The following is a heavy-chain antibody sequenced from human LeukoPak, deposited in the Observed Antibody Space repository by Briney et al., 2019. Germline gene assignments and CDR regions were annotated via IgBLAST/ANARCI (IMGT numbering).Heavy chain of an antibody. V-gene: IGHV4-59*01. CDR3: ARALPYNWFDP. D-gene: IGHD5/OR15-5a*01. CDR1: GGSISSYY. J-gene: IGHJ5*02. CDR2: IYYSGST. Sequence: SETLSLTCTVSGGSISSYYWSWIRQPPGKGLEWIGYIYYSGSTNYNPSLKSRVTISVDTSKNQFSLKLSSVTAADTAVYYCARALPYNWFDPWGQGTLVTVSS.